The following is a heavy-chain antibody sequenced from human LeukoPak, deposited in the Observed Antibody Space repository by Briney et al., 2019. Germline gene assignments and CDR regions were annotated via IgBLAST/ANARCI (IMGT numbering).Heavy chain of an antibody. CDR3: ALLPTYYYGSGSYKDY. Sequence: PGGSLRLSCAASGFTFSSYGMSWVRQAPGKGLEWVSAISGSGGSTYYADSVKGRFTISRDNSKNTLYLQMNSLRAEDTAVYYCALLPTYYYGSGSYKDYWGQGTLVTVSS. V-gene: IGHV3-23*01. CDR2: ISGSGGST. CDR1: GFTFSSYG. J-gene: IGHJ4*02. D-gene: IGHD3-10*01.